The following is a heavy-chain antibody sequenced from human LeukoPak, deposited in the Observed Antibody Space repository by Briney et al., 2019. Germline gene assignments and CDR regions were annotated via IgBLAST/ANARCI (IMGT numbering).Heavy chain of an antibody. CDR1: GFTFSSYA. J-gene: IGHJ4*02. CDR2: ISGSGGST. D-gene: IGHD3-3*01. V-gene: IGHV3-23*01. CDR3: AKVSPRDYDFWSGYYYYFDY. Sequence: GGSLRLSCAASGFTFSSYAMSWVRQAPGKGLEWVSAISGSGGSTYYADSVKGRFTISRDNSKNTLYLQMNSLRAEDTAVYYRAKVSPRDYDFWSGYYYYFDYWGQGTLVTVSS.